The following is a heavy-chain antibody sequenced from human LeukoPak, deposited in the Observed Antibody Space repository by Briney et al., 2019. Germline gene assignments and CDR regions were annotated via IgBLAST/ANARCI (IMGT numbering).Heavy chain of an antibody. CDR2: IYTSGST. J-gene: IGHJ3*02. CDR3: ARIGGTGTMEYDAFDI. V-gene: IGHV4-4*07. CDR1: GGSISSYY. D-gene: IGHD1-7*01. Sequence: SETLSLTCTVSGGSISSYYWSWIRQPAGKGLEWIGRIYTSGSTNYNPSLKSRVTMSVDTSKNQFSLKLSSVTAADTAVCYCARIGGTGTMEYDAFDIWGQGTMVTVSS.